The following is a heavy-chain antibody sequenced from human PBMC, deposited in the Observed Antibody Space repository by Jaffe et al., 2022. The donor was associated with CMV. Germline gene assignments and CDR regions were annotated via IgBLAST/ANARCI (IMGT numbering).Heavy chain of an antibody. V-gene: IGHV4-34*01. Sequence: QVQLQQWGAGLLKPSETLSLTCAVYGGSFSGYYWSWIRQPPGKGLEWIGEINHSGSTNYNPSLKSRVTISVDTSKNQFSLKLSSVTAADTAVYYCARVGSSSGWRFDYWGQGTLVTVSS. D-gene: IGHD6-6*01. CDR3: ARVGSSSGWRFDY. CDR1: GGSFSGYY. CDR2: INHSGST. J-gene: IGHJ4*02.